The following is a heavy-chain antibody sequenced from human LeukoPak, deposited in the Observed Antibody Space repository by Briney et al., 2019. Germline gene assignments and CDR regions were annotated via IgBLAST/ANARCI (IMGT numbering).Heavy chain of an antibody. D-gene: IGHD3-22*01. CDR3: ASELDSSGYIRYFQH. CDR2: IYYSGST. CDR1: GGSISSSSYY. J-gene: IGHJ1*01. Sequence: PSETLSLTCTVSGGSISSSSYYWGWIRQPPGKGLERIGSIYYSGSTYYNPSLKSRVTISVDTSKNQFSLKLSSVTAADTAVYYCASELDSSGYIRYFQHWGQGTLVTVSS. V-gene: IGHV4-39*01.